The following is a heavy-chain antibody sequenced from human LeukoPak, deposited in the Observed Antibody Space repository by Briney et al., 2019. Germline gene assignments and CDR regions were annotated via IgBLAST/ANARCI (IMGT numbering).Heavy chain of an antibody. J-gene: IGHJ4*02. Sequence: GGSLRLSCAASGFTFSTYAMSWVRQAPGKGLEWVSVISGSGGSTYYADSVKGRFTISRDNSKNTLYLQMNSLRAEDTAAYYCAKQYYGSGSYYVRFDHWGQGTLVTVSS. V-gene: IGHV3-23*01. D-gene: IGHD3-10*01. CDR1: GFTFSTYA. CDR2: ISGSGGST. CDR3: AKQYYGSGSYYVRFDH.